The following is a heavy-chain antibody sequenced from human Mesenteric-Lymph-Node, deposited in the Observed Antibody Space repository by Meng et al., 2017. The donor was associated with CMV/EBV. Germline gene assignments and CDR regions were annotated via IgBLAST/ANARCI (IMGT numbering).Heavy chain of an antibody. CDR2: INPNSGGT. Sequence: ASVKVSCKASGYTFTGYYMHWVRQAPGQGLEWMGWINPNSGGTNYAQKFQGRVTMTRDTSISTAYMELSRLRSDDTAVYYGARGQIGGSGSYYNVRDYYYYGMDVWGQGTTVTVSS. CDR1: GYTFTGYY. J-gene: IGHJ6*02. V-gene: IGHV1-2*02. CDR3: ARGQIGGSGSYYNVRDYYYYGMDV. D-gene: IGHD3-10*01.